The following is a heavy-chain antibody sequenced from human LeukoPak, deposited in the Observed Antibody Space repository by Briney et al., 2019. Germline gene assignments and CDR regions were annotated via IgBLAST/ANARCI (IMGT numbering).Heavy chain of an antibody. CDR3: ARGRYTAGWYPDYFDY. J-gene: IGHJ4*02. D-gene: IGHD6-19*01. CDR1: GFTFSGSW. Sequence: GGSLRLSCAASGFTFSGSWMTWIRQAPGKGLEWVANIKEDGSDKYYVDSVKGRFTISRDNAKDSLYLQLYSLRAEDTALYYCARGRYTAGWYPDYFDYWGQGALVTVSS. V-gene: IGHV3-7*01. CDR2: IKEDGSDK.